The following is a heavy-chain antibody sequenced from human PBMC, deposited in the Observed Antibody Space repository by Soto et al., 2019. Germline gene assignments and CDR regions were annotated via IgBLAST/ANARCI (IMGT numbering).Heavy chain of an antibody. D-gene: IGHD1-26*01. CDR3: ASEWEQSSGSYFDY. CDR2: IYYSGST. J-gene: IGHJ4*02. V-gene: IGHV4-39*01. Sequence: ETLSLTCTVSGDSGGFISSSSYHWGWIRQPPGKGLEWIGNIYYSGSTYYNPSLKSRVTISGDTSKNQFSLRLTSATAADTAVYYCASEWEQSSGSYFDYWGQGTLVTVSS. CDR1: GDSGGFISSSSYH.